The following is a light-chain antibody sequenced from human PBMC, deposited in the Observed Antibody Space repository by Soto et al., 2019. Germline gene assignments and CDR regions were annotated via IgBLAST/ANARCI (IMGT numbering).Light chain of an antibody. CDR3: QQYNNWAPL. Sequence: EIVMTQSPATLSVSPGERATLSCRASQSVSSNLAWYQQKPGQPPRLLIYGASTRATGIPARFSGSGSGTEFTLTISSLQSEDFALYSCQQYNNWAPLFGPGTKVDI. V-gene: IGKV3-15*01. CDR2: GAS. CDR1: QSVSSN. J-gene: IGKJ3*01.